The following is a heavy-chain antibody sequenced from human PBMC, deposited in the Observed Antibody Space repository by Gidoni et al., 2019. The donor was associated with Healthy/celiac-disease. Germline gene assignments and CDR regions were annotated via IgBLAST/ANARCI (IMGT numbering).Heavy chain of an antibody. CDR1: GFTFSSYS. V-gene: IGHV3-48*01. CDR2: ISSSSSTI. J-gene: IGHJ6*02. Sequence: EVQLVESGGGLVQPGGSLSLSCAASGFTFSSYSMNWVRQAPGKGLEWVSYISSSSSTIYYADSVKGRFTISRDNAKNSLYLQMNSLRAEDTAVYYCARETPRYYDCMDVWGQGTTVTVSS. D-gene: IGHD3-3*01. CDR3: ARETPRYYDCMDV.